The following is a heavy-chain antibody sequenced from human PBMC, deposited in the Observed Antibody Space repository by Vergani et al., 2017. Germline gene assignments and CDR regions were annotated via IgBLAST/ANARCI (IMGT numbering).Heavy chain of an antibody. Sequence: QLVQSGPEVKKPGASVKVSCKVSGYTLTELSMHWVRQAPGKGLEWMGGFDPEDGETIYAQKFQGRVTMTEDTSTDTAYMELSSLRSEDTAVYYCATSRVRKDCSGGSCYSLSYFDYWGQGTLVTVSS. D-gene: IGHD2-15*01. CDR1: GYTLTELS. CDR2: FDPEDGET. CDR3: ATSRVRKDCSGGSCYSLSYFDY. V-gene: IGHV1-24*01. J-gene: IGHJ4*02.